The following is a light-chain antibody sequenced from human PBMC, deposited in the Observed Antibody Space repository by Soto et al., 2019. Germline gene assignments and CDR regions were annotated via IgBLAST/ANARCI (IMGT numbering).Light chain of an antibody. CDR2: EVS. CDR3: SSYTSSSTVV. V-gene: IGLV2-18*02. Sequence: QSVLTQPPSVSGSPGQSVTISCTGTSSDVGSYNRLSWYQQPPGTAPKLMIYEVSNRPSGVSNRFSGSKSGNTASLTISGLQAEDEADYYCSSYTSSSTVVFGGGTKLTVL. J-gene: IGLJ2*01. CDR1: SSDVGSYNR.